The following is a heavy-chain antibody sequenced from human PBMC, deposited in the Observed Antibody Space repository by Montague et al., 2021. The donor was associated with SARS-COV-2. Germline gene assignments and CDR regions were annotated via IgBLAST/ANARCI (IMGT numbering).Heavy chain of an antibody. Sequence: LVKPTQTLTLTCTFSGFSLSTSGMCVSWIRQPPGKGLEWIGYIYYSGSTNYNPSLKSRVTISVDTSKNQFSLKLSSATAADTAVYYCARGFDLWGRGTLVTVSS. CDR2: IYYSGST. CDR1: GFSLSTSGMC. V-gene: IGHV4-61*08. J-gene: IGHJ2*01. CDR3: ARGFDL.